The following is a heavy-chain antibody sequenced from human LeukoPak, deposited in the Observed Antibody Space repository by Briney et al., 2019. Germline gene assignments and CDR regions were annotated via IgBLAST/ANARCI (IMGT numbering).Heavy chain of an antibody. CDR2: IIPIFGTA. D-gene: IGHD3-10*01. Sequence: SVKVSCKASGGTFSSYAISWVRQAPGQGLEWMGGIIPIFGTANYAQKFQGRVTITADKSTSTAYMELSRLRSDDTAVYYCARDLGRYYYASGSYYSYYMDVWGKGTTVTVSS. CDR3: ARDLGRYYYASGSYYSYYMDV. V-gene: IGHV1-69*06. CDR1: GGTFSSYA. J-gene: IGHJ6*03.